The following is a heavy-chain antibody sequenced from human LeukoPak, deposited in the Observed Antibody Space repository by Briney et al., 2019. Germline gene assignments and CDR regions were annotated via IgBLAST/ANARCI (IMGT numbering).Heavy chain of an antibody. CDR3: AKETYYYGSGSYPNFDY. CDR1: GYTFTSYY. Sequence: GASVKVSCKASGYTFTSYYMHWVRQAPGQGLEWMGIINPSGGSTSYAQKFQGRVTMTRDMSTSTVYMELSSLRSEDAAVYYCAKETYYYGSGSYPNFDYWGQGTLVTVSS. D-gene: IGHD3-10*01. CDR2: INPSGGST. V-gene: IGHV1-46*01. J-gene: IGHJ4*02.